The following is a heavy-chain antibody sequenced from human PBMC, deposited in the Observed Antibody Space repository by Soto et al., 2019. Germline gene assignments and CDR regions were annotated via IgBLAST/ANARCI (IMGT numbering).Heavy chain of an antibody. CDR2: ISYDGSNK. CDR3: ARALLPRGAFDI. J-gene: IGHJ3*02. CDR1: GFTFSSYA. D-gene: IGHD3-10*01. Sequence: VQLLESGGGVVQPGRSLRLSCAASGFTFSSYAMHWVRQAPGKGLEWVAVISYDGSNKYYADSVKGRFTISRDNSKNTLYLQMNSLRAEDTAVYYCARALLPRGAFDIWGQGTMVTVSS. V-gene: IGHV3-30-3*01.